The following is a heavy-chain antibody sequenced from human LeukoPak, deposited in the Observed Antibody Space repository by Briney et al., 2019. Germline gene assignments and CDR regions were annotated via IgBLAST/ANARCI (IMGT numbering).Heavy chain of an antibody. J-gene: IGHJ4*02. CDR3: VRHGWGSSWYPDY. D-gene: IGHD6-13*01. CDR1: GGAISSNNDY. Sequence: SETLSLTCRVSGGAISSNNDYWGWIRQPPGKGLEWIGSIYYSWSTYYNPSLKSRVTISVDTSKNQFSLKLSSVTAADTAVYYCVRHGWGSSWYPDYWGQGTLVTVSS. CDR2: IYYSWST. V-gene: IGHV4-39*01.